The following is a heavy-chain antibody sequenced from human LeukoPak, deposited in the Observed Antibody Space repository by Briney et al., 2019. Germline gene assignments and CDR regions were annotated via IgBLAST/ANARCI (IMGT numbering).Heavy chain of an antibody. Sequence: ASVKVSCKASGYTFTGYYMHWVRQAPGQGLEWMGWINPNSGGTNYVQKFQGRVTMTRDTSISTAYMELSRLRSDDTAVYYCARGKKGDRNWFDPWGQGTLVTVSS. D-gene: IGHD3-16*01. CDR3: ARGKKGDRNWFDP. CDR1: GYTFTGYY. CDR2: INPNSGGT. V-gene: IGHV1-2*02. J-gene: IGHJ5*02.